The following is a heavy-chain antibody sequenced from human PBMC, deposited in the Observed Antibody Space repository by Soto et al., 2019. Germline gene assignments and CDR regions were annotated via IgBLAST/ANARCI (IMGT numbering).Heavy chain of an antibody. D-gene: IGHD1-20*01. CDR3: AKDWEVTGSLSRFDY. CDR2: ISSDGSNK. V-gene: IGHV3-30*18. Sequence: PVGSLRLSCRASGFTFSNHGVHWVRQAPGEGLEWVAVISSDGSNKYYGDSVKGRFTISRDNSKNTLYLQMDTLRAEDTAVYFFAKDWEVTGSLSRFDYWGQGTLVTVSS. J-gene: IGHJ4*02. CDR1: GFTFSNHG.